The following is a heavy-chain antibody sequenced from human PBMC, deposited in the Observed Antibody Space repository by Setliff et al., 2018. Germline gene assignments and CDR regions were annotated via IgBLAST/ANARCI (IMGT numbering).Heavy chain of an antibody. CDR3: ARTSSGRYFDL. CDR2: VYYSGST. V-gene: IGHV4-38-2*01. CDR1: DFSVSSNYY. Sequence: SETLSLTCAVSDFSVSSNYYWGWIRQPPGKGLEWIANVYYSGSTYYSPSLKSRVTMSVDTSKNQFSLNLYSVTAADTAVYYCARTSSGRYFDLWGRGTLVSVSS. J-gene: IGHJ2*01.